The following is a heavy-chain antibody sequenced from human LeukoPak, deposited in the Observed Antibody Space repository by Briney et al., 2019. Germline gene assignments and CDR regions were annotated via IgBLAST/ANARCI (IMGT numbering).Heavy chain of an antibody. CDR2: ISSSSSSI. V-gene: IGHV3-48*02. CDR1: GFTFSRYS. J-gene: IGHJ4*02. Sequence: GGSLRLSRAASGFTFSRYSMNWVRQAPGKGLEWVSYISSSSSSIYYADSVKGRFTISRDNAKNSLFLQMNSLRDEDTAVYYCQGEGSTSDYWGQGTLVTVSS. CDR3: QGEGSTSDY. D-gene: IGHD2-15*01.